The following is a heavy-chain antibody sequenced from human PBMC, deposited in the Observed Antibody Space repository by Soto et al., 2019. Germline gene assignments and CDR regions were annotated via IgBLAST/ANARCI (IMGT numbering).Heavy chain of an antibody. Sequence: QVQLVESGGGVVQPGRSLRLSCAASGFTFSSYAMHWVRQIPGKGLEWVAVISYDGSDKYYADSVKGRFTISSDNSKNILYLQMKSLRAEDTSVYDCAREYSLAFVAPGYWGQGTLVTVSS. V-gene: IGHV3-30*14. CDR2: ISYDGSDK. CDR1: GFTFSSYA. D-gene: IGHD3-16*01. CDR3: AREYSLAFVAPGY. J-gene: IGHJ4*02.